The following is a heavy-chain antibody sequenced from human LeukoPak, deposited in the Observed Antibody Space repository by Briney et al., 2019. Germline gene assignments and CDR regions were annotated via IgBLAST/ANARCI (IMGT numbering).Heavy chain of an antibody. CDR3: TVQVIPSDKWFDP. D-gene: IGHD2-21*01. Sequence: GGSLRLSCTASGLLFGDYAMTWVRQAPGKGLEWVGFIRSKPYGGTAEYAESVKGRFTISRDDSRTIAYLDMNGLKTEDSAVYHCTVQVIPSDKWFDPWGQGTPVTVSS. CDR1: GLLFGDYA. V-gene: IGHV3-49*04. J-gene: IGHJ5*02. CDR2: IRSKPYGGTA.